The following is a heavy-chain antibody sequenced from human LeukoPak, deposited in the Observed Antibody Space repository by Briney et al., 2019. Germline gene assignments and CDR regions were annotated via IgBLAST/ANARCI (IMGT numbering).Heavy chain of an antibody. CDR3: AKGVYDILTGCDY. CDR1: GFTFSSYA. D-gene: IGHD3-9*01. V-gene: IGHV3-23*01. J-gene: IGHJ4*02. CDR2: TSDSGGST. Sequence: GGSLRLSCAASGFTFSSYAMSWVRQAPGKGLEWVSGTSDSGGSTYYADSVKGRFTIFRDNSKNTLYLQMNSLRAEDTAVYYCAKGVYDILTGCDYWGQGTLVTVSS.